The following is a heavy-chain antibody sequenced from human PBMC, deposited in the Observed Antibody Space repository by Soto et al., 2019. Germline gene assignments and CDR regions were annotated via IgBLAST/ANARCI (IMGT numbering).Heavy chain of an antibody. J-gene: IGHJ3*02. CDR3: AREGADSSSWDAFNI. CDR2: INAGNGNT. D-gene: IGHD6-13*01. CDR1: GYTFTSYA. V-gene: IGHV1-3*01. Sequence: ASVKVSCKASGYTFTSYAMHWVRQAPGQRLEWMGWINAGNGNTKYSQKFQGRVTITRDTSASTAYMELSSLRSEDTAVYYCAREGADSSSWDAFNIWAQGTMVTVSS.